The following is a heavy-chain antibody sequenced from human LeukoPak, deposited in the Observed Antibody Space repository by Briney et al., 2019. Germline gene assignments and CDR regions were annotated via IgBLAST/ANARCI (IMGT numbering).Heavy chain of an antibody. J-gene: IGHJ2*01. Sequence: GGSLRLSCAASGFTFSSYGMHWVRQAPGKGLEWVAVISYDGSNKYYADSVKGRFTISRDKSKNTLYLQMNSLRAEDTAVYYCAREHGWYFDLWGRGTLVTVSS. V-gene: IGHV3-30*03. CDR2: ISYDGSNK. CDR3: AREHGWYFDL. CDR1: GFTFSSYG.